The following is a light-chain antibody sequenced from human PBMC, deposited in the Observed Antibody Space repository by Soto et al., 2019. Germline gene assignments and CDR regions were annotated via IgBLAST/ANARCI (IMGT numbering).Light chain of an antibody. Sequence: EIVLTQSPATLSLSPGDTATLSCRASQRITTYLAWYQQKPGQAPGLLIYDAFNRATGIPARFSGSGSGTDFTLTISSLEPEDFAFYYCQQRSGWPLTFGGGTKVEIK. J-gene: IGKJ4*01. CDR2: DAF. CDR3: QQRSGWPLT. V-gene: IGKV3-11*01. CDR1: QRITTY.